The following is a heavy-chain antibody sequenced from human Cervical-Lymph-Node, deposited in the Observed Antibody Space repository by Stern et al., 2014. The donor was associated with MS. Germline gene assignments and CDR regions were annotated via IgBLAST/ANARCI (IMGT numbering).Heavy chain of an antibody. J-gene: IGHJ4*02. Sequence: QLVQSGAEVERPGASVKVSCKASGYTFTAYFWHWVGQAPGQGLGWMGWISPKTGSATYAQKFQDRVTMTRDTSINTGYMEVSSLRSDDTAVYYCARDRGSYSDYWGQGTLVAVSS. CDR3: ARDRGSYSDY. CDR2: ISPKTGSA. CDR1: GYTFTAYF. D-gene: IGHD1-26*01. V-gene: IGHV1-2*02.